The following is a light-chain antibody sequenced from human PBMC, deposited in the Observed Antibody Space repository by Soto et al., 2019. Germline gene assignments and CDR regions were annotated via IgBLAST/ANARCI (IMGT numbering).Light chain of an antibody. CDR3: AAWDDSLSGT. CDR2: NNN. CDR1: SSNIGSNY. V-gene: IGLV1-47*01. J-gene: IGLJ2*01. Sequence: QSVLTQPPSASGTPGQRVTISCSGSSSNIGSNYVYWYQQLPGTAPKLLIYNNNQRPSGVPDRFSGSKSGTSASLAISGLRSEDEADYYCAAWDDSLSGTFGGGTKVTVL.